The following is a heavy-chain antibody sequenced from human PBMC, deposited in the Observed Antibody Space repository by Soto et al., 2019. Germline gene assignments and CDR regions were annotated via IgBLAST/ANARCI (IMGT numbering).Heavy chain of an antibody. Sequence: SETLSLTCTVSRDSVVIRVYFCAWLRQPPGKRLEWIGSIYHSGNTYYNPSLKSRVTISLDTSRNQVSLRLISVTAADAAVYYCASQSNWNERCELTWGQGTLVTVSS. CDR1: RDSVVIRVYF. CDR2: IYHSGNT. J-gene: IGHJ5*02. V-gene: IGHV4-39*01. CDR3: ASQSNWNERCELT. D-gene: IGHD1-1*01.